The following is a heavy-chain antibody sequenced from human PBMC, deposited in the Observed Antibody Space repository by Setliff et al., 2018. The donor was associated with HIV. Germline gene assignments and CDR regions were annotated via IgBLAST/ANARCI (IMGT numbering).Heavy chain of an antibody. CDR1: KFIFSSYS. CDR2: INHSGST. Sequence: GSLRLSCVASKFIFSSYSMSWVRQAPGKGLEWIGEINHSGSTYYNPSLRSRVTLSVDTSKKQFSLKLSSITAADTAVYFCARAADYYDSSGYWAPPRYFDYWGQGTLVTVSS. D-gene: IGHD3-22*01. V-gene: IGHV4-34*01. CDR3: ARAADYYDSSGYWAPPRYFDY. J-gene: IGHJ4*02.